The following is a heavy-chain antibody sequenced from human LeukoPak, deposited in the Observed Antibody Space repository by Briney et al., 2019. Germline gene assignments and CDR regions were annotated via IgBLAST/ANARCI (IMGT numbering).Heavy chain of an antibody. Sequence: PGGSLRLSCAASGFTFSNYAMSWVRQAPGKGLEWVSTISGTYGSTYYADSVKGRFSISRDNSKNTLYLQMNSLRAEDTAVYFCVKDVGYCSSRTCHKPFDYWGQGALVTVSS. CDR2: ISGTYGST. CDR3: VKDVGYCSSRTCHKPFDY. J-gene: IGHJ4*02. V-gene: IGHV3-23*01. D-gene: IGHD2-15*01. CDR1: GFTFSNYA.